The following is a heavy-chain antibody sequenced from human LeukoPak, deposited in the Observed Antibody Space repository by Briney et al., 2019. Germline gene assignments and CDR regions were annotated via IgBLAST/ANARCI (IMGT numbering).Heavy chain of an antibody. CDR2: IYSGGVT. CDR3: ARAGGGDKQQLVWYFDL. D-gene: IGHD6-13*01. V-gene: IGHV3-53*01. J-gene: IGHJ2*01. CDR1: GFTVSSNY. Sequence: GGSLRLSCAASGFTVSSNYMSWVRRAPGKGLEWVSLIYSGGVTYYADSVRGRFTISRDNSENTLYLQMNSLRAEDTAVYYCARAGGGDKQQLVWYFDLWGRGTLVTVSS.